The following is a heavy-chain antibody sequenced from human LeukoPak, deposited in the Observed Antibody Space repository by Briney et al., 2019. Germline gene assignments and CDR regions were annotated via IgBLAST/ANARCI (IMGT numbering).Heavy chain of an antibody. Sequence: GGSLTDCCVASGRSFSRYCMSWVRPDPEKGLEYVSAISSNGGSTYYATSVKGRFTISRDNSKNTLYLQMGSLRAEDMAVYYCARESSGWGYNWFDPWGQGTLVTVSS. CDR2: ISSNGGST. V-gene: IGHV3-64*01. CDR3: ARESSGWGYNWFDP. J-gene: IGHJ5*02. CDR1: GRSFSRYC. D-gene: IGHD6-19*01.